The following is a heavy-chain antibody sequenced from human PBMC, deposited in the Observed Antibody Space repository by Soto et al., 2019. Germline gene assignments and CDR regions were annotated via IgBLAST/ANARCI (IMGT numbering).Heavy chain of an antibody. Sequence: NPSETLSLTCTVSGGSISSYYWSWIRRPAGKGLEWIGRIYTSGSTNYNPSLKSRVTMSVDTSKNQFSLKLSSVTAADTAVYYCARGIAAAGTVFDYWGQGTLVTVSS. D-gene: IGHD6-13*01. CDR2: IYTSGST. V-gene: IGHV4-4*07. CDR3: ARGIAAAGTVFDY. CDR1: GGSISSYY. J-gene: IGHJ4*02.